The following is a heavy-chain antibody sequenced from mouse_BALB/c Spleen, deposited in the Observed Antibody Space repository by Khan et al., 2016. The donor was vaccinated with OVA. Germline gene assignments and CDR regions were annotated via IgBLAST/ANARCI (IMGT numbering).Heavy chain of an antibody. CDR3: ARKNGSDFDY. J-gene: IGHJ2*01. CDR2: INPHIGET. D-gene: IGHD1-1*01. V-gene: IGHV1-20*02. CDR1: GYSFTGYF. Sequence: VQLKESGPELVKPGASVKISCQASGYSFTGYFMNWVMQSHGKSLEWIGRINPHIGETLYNQKFKGKATLTVDESSRTVHMELRSLASEDSAVYYCARKNGSDFDYWGQGTTLTVSS.